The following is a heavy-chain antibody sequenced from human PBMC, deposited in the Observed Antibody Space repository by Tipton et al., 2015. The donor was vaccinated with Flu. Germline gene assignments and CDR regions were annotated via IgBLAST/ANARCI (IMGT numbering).Heavy chain of an antibody. D-gene: IGHD3-10*01. Sequence: SLRLSCAASGFTFSSYSMNWVRQAPGKGLEWVSSISSSSSYIYYADSVKGRFTISRDNAKNSLYLQMNSLRAEDTAVYYCARAELLWFGEDMGAFDIWGQGTMVTVSS. CDR1: GFTFSSYS. V-gene: IGHV3-21*01. CDR2: ISSSSSYI. J-gene: IGHJ3*02. CDR3: ARAELLWFGEDMGAFDI.